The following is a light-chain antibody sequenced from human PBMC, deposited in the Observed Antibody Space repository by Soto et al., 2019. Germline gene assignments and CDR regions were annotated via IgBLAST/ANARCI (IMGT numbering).Light chain of an antibody. V-gene: IGLV3-21*04. Sequence: SYELTQPPSVSVAPGKTARITCGGDNIRSKSVHWYQQKPGQAPVLVIHYDDDRPSGIPERFSGSNSGNTATLTISRVEVGDEADYYCQVWDDTSDHLYVFGTGTKVTVL. J-gene: IGLJ1*01. CDR3: QVWDDTSDHLYV. CDR2: YDD. CDR1: NIRSKS.